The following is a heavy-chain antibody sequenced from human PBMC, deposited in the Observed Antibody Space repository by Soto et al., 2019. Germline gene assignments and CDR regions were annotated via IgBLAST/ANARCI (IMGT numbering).Heavy chain of an antibody. Sequence: QVQLVESGGGVVQPGRSLRLSCAASGFPFSSYGMHWVRQAPGKGLEWVALISYDGNNKYYADSVKGRFTISRDNSKNTRDLQMNSRRVEDTAVYYCAKGGWSGSCWYGEYYYYYYLDVWGKGTTVTVSS. D-gene: IGHD6-19*01. CDR2: ISYDGNNK. J-gene: IGHJ6*03. CDR3: AKGGWSGSCWYGEYYYYYYLDV. V-gene: IGHV3-30*18. CDR1: GFPFSSYG.